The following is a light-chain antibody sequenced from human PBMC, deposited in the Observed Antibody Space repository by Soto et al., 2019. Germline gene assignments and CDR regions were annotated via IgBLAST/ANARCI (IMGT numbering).Light chain of an antibody. CDR1: QSVSSSY. CDR3: QQYGSSPRT. Sequence: EIVLTQSPGTLSLSPGERATLSCRASQSVSSSYLAWYQQKPGQAPRLPIYGASSRATGIPDRFSGSGPGTDFTLTISRLEPEDFAVYYCQQYGSSPRTFGQGTKVEIK. V-gene: IGKV3-20*01. CDR2: GAS. J-gene: IGKJ1*01.